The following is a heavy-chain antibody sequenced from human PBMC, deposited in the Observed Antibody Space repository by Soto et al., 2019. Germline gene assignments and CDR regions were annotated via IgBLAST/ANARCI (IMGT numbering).Heavy chain of an antibody. CDR1: GFTFSSYA. CDR3: ARGLLGY. J-gene: IGHJ4*02. CDR2: ISYDGSNK. D-gene: IGHD3-16*01. Sequence: QVQLVESGGGVVQPGRSLRLSCAASGFTFSSYAMHWVRQAPGKGLEWVAVISYDGSNKYYADSVKGRFTISRDNSKNTLYLQMNSLRAEDTGVYYCARGLLGYWGQGTLVTVSS. V-gene: IGHV3-30-3*01.